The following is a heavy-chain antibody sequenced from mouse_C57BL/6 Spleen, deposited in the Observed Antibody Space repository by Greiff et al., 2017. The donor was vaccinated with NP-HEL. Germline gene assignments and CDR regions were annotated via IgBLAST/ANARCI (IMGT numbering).Heavy chain of an antibody. V-gene: IGHV1-4*01. J-gene: IGHJ2*01. CDR2: INPSSGYT. CDR3: ARKLGQNYFDY. D-gene: IGHD4-1*01. CDR1: GYTFTSYT. Sequence: VQLQQSGAELARPGASVKMSCKASGYTFTSYTMHWVKQRPGQGLEWIGYINPSSGYTKYNQKFKDKATLTADKSSSTAYMQLSSLTSEDSAVYYCARKLGQNYFDYWGQGTTLTVSS.